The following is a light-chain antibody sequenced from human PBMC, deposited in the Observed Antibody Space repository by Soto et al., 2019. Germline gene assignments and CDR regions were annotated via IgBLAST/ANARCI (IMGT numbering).Light chain of an antibody. CDR1: SSDVGNYNF. CDR3: CSHARSTTLVV. V-gene: IGLV2-23*03. Sequence: QSALTQPASVSGSPGQSITISCTGTSSDVGNYNFVSWYQQHPGKAPKLMIYEGTKRPSGVSNRFSGSKSGNTASLTISGLQAEDEADYYCCSHARSTTLVVFGSGTKLTVL. CDR2: EGT. J-gene: IGLJ3*02.